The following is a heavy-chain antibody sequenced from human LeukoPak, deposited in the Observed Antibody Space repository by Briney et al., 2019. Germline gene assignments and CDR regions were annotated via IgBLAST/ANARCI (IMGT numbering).Heavy chain of an antibody. CDR3: ARTIWFGELTPGGEEMGMDV. CDR2: IYTSGST. CDR1: GGSISSYY. V-gene: IGHV4-4*07. D-gene: IGHD3-10*01. Sequence: PSETLSLTCTVSGGSISSYYWSWVRQPAGKGLEWIGRIYTSGSTNYNPSLKSRVTISVDTSKNQFSLKLSSVTAADTAVYYCARTIWFGELTPGGEEMGMDVWGQGSTVTVSS. J-gene: IGHJ6*02.